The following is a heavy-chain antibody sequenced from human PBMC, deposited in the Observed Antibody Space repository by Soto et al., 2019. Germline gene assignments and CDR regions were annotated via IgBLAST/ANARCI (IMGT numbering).Heavy chain of an antibody. V-gene: IGHV1-69*01. CDR2: IIPIFGTA. CDR1: GGTFSSYA. J-gene: IGHJ6*02. CDR3: GRGGGVVVPAANHYYYYGMDV. D-gene: IGHD2-2*01. Sequence: QVQLVQSGAEVKKPGSSVKVSCKASGGTFSSYAISWVRQAPGQGLEWMGGIIPIFGTANYAQKFQGRVTVTAGEVRSTANMGLGSLGSGDTGGYYWGRGGGVVVPAANHYYYYGMDVWGQGTTVTVSS.